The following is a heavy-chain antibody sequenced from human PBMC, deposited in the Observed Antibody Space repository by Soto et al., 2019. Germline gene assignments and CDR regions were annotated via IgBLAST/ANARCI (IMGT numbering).Heavy chain of an antibody. J-gene: IGHJ3*02. V-gene: IGHV4-59*08. D-gene: IGHD6-19*01. CDR2: IYYSGST. CDR1: GGSISSYY. CDR3: ASPSGLYSGAGLWVFDI. Sequence: SETLSLTCTVSGGSISSYYWSWIRQPPGKGLEWIGYIYYSGSTNYNPSLKSRVTISVDTSKNQFSLKLSSVTAADTAVDYCASPSGLYSGAGLWVFDIWAQGTMVPVSS.